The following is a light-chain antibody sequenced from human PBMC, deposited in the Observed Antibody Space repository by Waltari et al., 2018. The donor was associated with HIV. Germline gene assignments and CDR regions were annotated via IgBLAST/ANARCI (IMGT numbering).Light chain of an antibody. CDR3: AAWDDSLNGGV. V-gene: IGLV1-44*01. J-gene: IGLJ3*02. CDR2: SNS. Sequence: QSVLTQPPSASGTPGQRVTISCSGSSSNIGSNIVNWYQQPPGTAPKLRIYSNSQRPSGGPDRISGSKSGTSASLDISGLQSEEEADYYCAAWDDSLNGGVFGGGTKLTVL. CDR1: SSNIGSNI.